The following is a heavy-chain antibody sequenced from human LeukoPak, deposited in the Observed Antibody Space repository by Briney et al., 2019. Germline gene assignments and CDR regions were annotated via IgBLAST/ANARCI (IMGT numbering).Heavy chain of an antibody. Sequence: GASVKVSCKASGGTFSSYAISWVRQAPGQGLEWMGGIIPIFGTANYAQKFQGRVTITTDESTSTAYMELSSLRSEDTAVYYCARGSYYVYAFDIWGQGTMVTVSS. CDR1: GGTFSSYA. J-gene: IGHJ3*02. D-gene: IGHD3-10*02. CDR3: ARGSYYVYAFDI. V-gene: IGHV1-69*05. CDR2: IIPIFGTA.